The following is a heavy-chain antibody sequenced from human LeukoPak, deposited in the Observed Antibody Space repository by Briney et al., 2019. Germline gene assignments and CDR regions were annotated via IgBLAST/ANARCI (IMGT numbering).Heavy chain of an antibody. D-gene: IGHD6-13*01. CDR1: GFTFGDYA. J-gene: IGHJ1*01. Sequence: GGSLRLSCTASGFTFGDYAMSWVRQAPGKGLEWVGFIRSKAYGGTTEYAASVKGRFTISRDDSKSIAYLQMNSLKTEDTAVYYCTSSRGLVPAHWGQGTLVTVSS. V-gene: IGHV3-49*04. CDR2: IRSKAYGGTT. CDR3: TSSRGLVPAH.